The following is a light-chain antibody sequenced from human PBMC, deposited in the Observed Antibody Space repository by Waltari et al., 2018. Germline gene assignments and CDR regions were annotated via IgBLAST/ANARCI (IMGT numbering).Light chain of an antibody. Sequence: EIVLTQSPATLSLSPGEKATLSCRASQSIGSYLAWYQQKPGQAPRLLISDTSNRATGVPARFSGSGSGTDFTLTISSVAPEDFAVYYCQQRGSWITFGQGARLELK. V-gene: IGKV3-11*01. CDR2: DTS. J-gene: IGKJ5*01. CDR1: QSIGSY. CDR3: QQRGSWIT.